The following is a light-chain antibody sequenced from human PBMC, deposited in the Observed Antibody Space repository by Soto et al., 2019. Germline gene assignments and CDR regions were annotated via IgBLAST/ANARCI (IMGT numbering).Light chain of an antibody. CDR3: VARSQPSCT. V-gene: IGKV2-28*01. CDR2: WGF. J-gene: IGKJ2*02. CDR1: QMLLHSYGSIF. Sequence: SLTVTPGEPASISFISSQMLLHSYGSIFLDWYLQKPGQSPQLLIYWGFSRASGVPDRVSGSGAGTDFTLKISRVVVEDAAIYYCVARSQPSCT.